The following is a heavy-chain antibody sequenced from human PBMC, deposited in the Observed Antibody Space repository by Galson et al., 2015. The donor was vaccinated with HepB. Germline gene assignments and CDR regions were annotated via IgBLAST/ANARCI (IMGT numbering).Heavy chain of an antibody. D-gene: IGHD4/OR15-4a*01. V-gene: IGHV4-30-2*01. J-gene: IGHJ3*01. CDR3: ARDQGQFYYLDNGVEVRLPTAAAFDV. Sequence: TLSLTCAVSGGSFSSSTYTWNWIRQPPGKGLEWIGYIYYSGATDYNPSLKSRVTLSVDRSKNLFSLQLTSVTAADTAVYYCARDQGQFYYLDNGVEVRLPTAAAFDVWGQGKMLTVSS. CDR2: IYYSGAT. CDR1: GGSFSSSTYT.